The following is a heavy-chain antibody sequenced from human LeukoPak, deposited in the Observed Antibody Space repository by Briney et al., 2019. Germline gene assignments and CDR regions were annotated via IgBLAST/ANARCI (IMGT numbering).Heavy chain of an antibody. CDR1: GFSFSSNG. V-gene: IGHV3-48*01. CDR3: AATYYYGSGSYAIGFDY. J-gene: IGHJ4*02. D-gene: IGHD3-10*01. Sequence: GGSLRLSCAASGFSFSSNGMNWVRQAPGKGLEWVSYISSSSSTIYYADSVKGRFTISRDNAKNSLYLQMNSLRAEDTAVYYCAATYYYGSGSYAIGFDYWGQGTLVTVSS. CDR2: ISSSSSTI.